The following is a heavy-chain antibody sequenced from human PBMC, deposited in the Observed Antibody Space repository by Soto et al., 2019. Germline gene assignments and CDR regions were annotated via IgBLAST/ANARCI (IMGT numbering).Heavy chain of an antibody. V-gene: IGHV1-3*04. J-gene: IGHJ5*02. CDR2: INTGNGNT. D-gene: IGHD5-12*01. CDR3: ARAISGYVT. Sequence: QVQVVQSGAEVKKPGASVKVSCKASGITYTTYAIHWVRQAPGQGLAWMGWINTGNGNTRYSQRFQGRVTLTTDTSARTAYMDLSSLTSEDTAVYFCARAISGYVTWGQGTLITVSS. CDR1: GITYTTYA.